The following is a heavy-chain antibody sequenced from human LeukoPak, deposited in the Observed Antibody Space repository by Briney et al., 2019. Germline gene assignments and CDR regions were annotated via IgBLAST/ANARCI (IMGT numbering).Heavy chain of an antibody. V-gene: IGHV1-69*04. D-gene: IGHD6-13*01. Sequence: SVKVSCKASGGTFGSYAISWVRQAPGQGLEWMGRIIPILGIANYAQKFQGRVTITADKSTSTAYMELSSLRSEDTAVYYCARDGIAAAGTFDYWGQGTLVTVSS. CDR3: ARDGIAAAGTFDY. CDR2: IIPILGIA. J-gene: IGHJ4*02. CDR1: GGTFGSYA.